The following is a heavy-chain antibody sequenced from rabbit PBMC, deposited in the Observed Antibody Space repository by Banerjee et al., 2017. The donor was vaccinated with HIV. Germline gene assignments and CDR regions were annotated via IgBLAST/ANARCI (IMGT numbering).Heavy chain of an antibody. V-gene: IGHV1S7*01. J-gene: IGHJ4*01. Sequence: QSLEESGGDLVKPEGSLTLTCTASGFDFSSYYMSWVRQAPGKGLEWIGIIYAGKGSTDYASWVNGRFTISSDNAQNTVDLQMNSLTAADTATYFCARDSYDDYGDYVFDLWGQGTL. CDR3: ARDSYDDYGDYVFDL. D-gene: IGHD2-1*01. CDR1: GFDFSSYY. CDR2: IYAGKGST.